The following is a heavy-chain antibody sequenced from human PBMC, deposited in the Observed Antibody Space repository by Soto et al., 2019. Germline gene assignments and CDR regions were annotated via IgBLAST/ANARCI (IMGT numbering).Heavy chain of an antibody. D-gene: IGHD2-15*01. CDR2: ISAYNGNT. CDR3: ARGGQNGYFYCYYMDV. J-gene: IGHJ6*03. Sequence: ASVKVACKASGYTFTSYGISWGLQAPGLGLEWMGWISAYNGNTNYAQKLQGRVTMTTDTSTSTAYMELRSLRSDDTAVYYCARGGQNGYFYCYYMDVWGKGPTVTVSS. CDR1: GYTFTSYG. V-gene: IGHV1-18*01.